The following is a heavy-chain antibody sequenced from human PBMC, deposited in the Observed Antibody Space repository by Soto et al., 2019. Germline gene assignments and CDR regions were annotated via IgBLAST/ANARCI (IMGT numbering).Heavy chain of an antibody. Sequence: EVQLVESGGGLVQPGRSLRLSCAASGFTFDDYAIHWVRQAPGRGLDWVSSISWNSGAIGYADSLMGRFTISRDNAKNSLYLQMNSLRPEDTALYYCAKDRHVIAAAGYGMDVLGQGTTVTVSS. J-gene: IGHJ6*02. D-gene: IGHD6-13*01. CDR2: ISWNSGAI. CDR3: AKDRHVIAAAGYGMDV. CDR1: GFTFDDYA. V-gene: IGHV3-9*01.